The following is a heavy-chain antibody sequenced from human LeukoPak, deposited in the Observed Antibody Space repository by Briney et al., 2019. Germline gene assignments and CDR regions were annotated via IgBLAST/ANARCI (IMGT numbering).Heavy chain of an antibody. CDR3: AKDHRFGDDAFDI. V-gene: IGHV3-64*01. J-gene: IGHJ3*02. CDR1: GFTFSSYA. D-gene: IGHD3-10*01. CDR2: ISSNGGST. Sequence: GGSLRLSCAASGFTFSSYAMHWVRQAPGKGLEYVSAISSNGGSTYYANSVKGRFTISRDNAKNSLYLQMNSLRAEDTALYYCAKDHRFGDDAFDIWGQGTMVTVSS.